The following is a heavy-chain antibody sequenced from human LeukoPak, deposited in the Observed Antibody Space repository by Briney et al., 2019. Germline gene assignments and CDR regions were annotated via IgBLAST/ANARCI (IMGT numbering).Heavy chain of an antibody. Sequence: GGSLRLSCTASGFTFGDYAMSWVRQAPGKGLEWVGFIRSKAYGGTTEYAASVKGRFIISRDDSKSIAYLQMNSLKTEDTAVYYCTRGQLSSSWSHYYYYYYMDVWGKGTTVTVSS. V-gene: IGHV3-49*04. CDR1: GFTFGDYA. CDR2: IRSKAYGGTT. J-gene: IGHJ6*03. CDR3: TRGQLSSSWSHYYYYYYMDV. D-gene: IGHD6-13*01.